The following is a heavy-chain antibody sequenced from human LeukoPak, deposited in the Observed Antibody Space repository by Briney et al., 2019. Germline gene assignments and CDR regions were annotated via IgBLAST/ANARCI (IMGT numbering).Heavy chain of an antibody. J-gene: IGHJ4*02. D-gene: IGHD6-13*01. V-gene: IGHV3-7*01. CDR2: IKQDGSEK. Sequence: GGSLRLSCAASGFAFSSYWMSWVRQAPGKGLEWVANIKQDGSEKYYVDSVKGRFTISRDNAKNSLYLQMNSLRAEDTAVYYCARRSIAAAGGIDYWGQGTLVTVSS. CDR3: ARRSIAAAGGIDY. CDR1: GFAFSSYW.